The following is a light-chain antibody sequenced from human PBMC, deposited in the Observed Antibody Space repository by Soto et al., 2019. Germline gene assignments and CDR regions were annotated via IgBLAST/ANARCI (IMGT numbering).Light chain of an antibody. V-gene: IGKV3-15*01. J-gene: IGKJ1*01. CDR3: QEYSKWPSRT. CDR1: QSVRIN. Sequence: IVMTQSPATLAVSPGERATLSCRASQSVRINVAWYQQKNGQAPRLLVYGASTRASGIPDRFSGSGSGTEFTLTISSLQSEDFAVYYCQEYSKWPSRTFGPGTKVEIK. CDR2: GAS.